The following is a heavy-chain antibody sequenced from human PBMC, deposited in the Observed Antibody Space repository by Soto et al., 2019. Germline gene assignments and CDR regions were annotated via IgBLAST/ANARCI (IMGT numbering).Heavy chain of an antibody. CDR2: ISTYSGDT. J-gene: IGHJ5*02. Sequence: ASVKVSCKASGYTFFTYDISWVRQAPGQGLEWMGWISTYSGDTKYAQKSQGRVTMTTDTSTTTAYLELRSLRSDDTAVYYCARHHGPTTSENWFDPWGQGXLVTVYS. CDR1: GYTFFTYD. V-gene: IGHV1-18*01. D-gene: IGHD5-12*01. CDR3: ARHHGPTTSENWFDP.